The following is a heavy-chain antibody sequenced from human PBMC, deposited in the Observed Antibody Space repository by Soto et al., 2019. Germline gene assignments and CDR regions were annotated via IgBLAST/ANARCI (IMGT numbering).Heavy chain of an antibody. CDR3: AKDQVSIAVAPADY. D-gene: IGHD6-19*01. J-gene: IGHJ4*02. V-gene: IGHV3-30*18. Sequence: QVQLVESGGGVVQPGRSLRLSCAASGFTFSSYGMHWVRQAPGKGLEWVAVISYDGSNKYYAYSVKGRFTISRDNSKNTLYLQMNSLRAEDTAVYYCAKDQVSIAVAPADYWGQGTLVTVSS. CDR2: ISYDGSNK. CDR1: GFTFSSYG.